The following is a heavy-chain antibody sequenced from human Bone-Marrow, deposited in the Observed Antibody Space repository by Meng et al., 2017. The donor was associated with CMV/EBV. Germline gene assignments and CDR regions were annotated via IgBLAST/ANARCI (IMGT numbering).Heavy chain of an antibody. CDR1: GFTFSSYA. Sequence: GGSLRLSCAASGFTFSSYAIHWVRQAPGKGLEWVALASYDGRNNYYADTVKGRFTISRDNSKKTLYLQMNSLRAEDTALYYCARGDDFVARPLDYWGQGTLVTVSS. D-gene: IGHD3-3*01. CDR2: ASYDGRNN. J-gene: IGHJ4*02. CDR3: ARGDDFVARPLDY. V-gene: IGHV3-30*04.